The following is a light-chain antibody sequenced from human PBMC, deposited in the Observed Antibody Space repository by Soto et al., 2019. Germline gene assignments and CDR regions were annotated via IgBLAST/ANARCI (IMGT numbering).Light chain of an antibody. V-gene: IGKV3-11*01. Sequence: EIVLTQSPATLSLSPGERASLSCRASQSISNYLAWYQQKPGQAPRLLIYDASNRATGIPPRFSGSGSGTDFTLTISRLEPEDFAVYYCQQYLTSPKTFGQGTKVDIK. CDR2: DAS. J-gene: IGKJ1*01. CDR1: QSISNY. CDR3: QQYLTSPKT.